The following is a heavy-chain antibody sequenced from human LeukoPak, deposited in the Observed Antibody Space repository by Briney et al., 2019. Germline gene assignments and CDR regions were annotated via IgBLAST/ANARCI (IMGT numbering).Heavy chain of an antibody. V-gene: IGHV4-59*12. D-gene: IGHD7-27*01. CDR1: GGSISSYY. CDR2: IYYSGST. CDR3: ARGGGNWGKSPFDY. Sequence: PSETLSLTCTVSGGSISSYYWSWIRQPPGKGLEWIGYIYYSGSTNYNPSLKSRVTIPVDTSKNQFSLKLSSVTAADTAVYYCARGGGNWGKSPFDYWGQGTLVTVSS. J-gene: IGHJ4*02.